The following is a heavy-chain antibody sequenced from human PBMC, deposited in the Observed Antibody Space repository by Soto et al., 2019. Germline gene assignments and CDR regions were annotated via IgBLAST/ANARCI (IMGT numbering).Heavy chain of an antibody. Sequence: ASVKVSCKASGYTFTSYYMHWVRQAPGQGLEWMGIINPSGGSTSYAQKFQGRVTMTRDTSTSTVYMELSSLRSEDTAVYYCAREEGRWELLRAYYFDYWGQGTLVTVSS. D-gene: IGHD1-26*01. CDR3: AREEGRWELLRAYYFDY. CDR1: GYTFTSYY. J-gene: IGHJ4*02. V-gene: IGHV1-46*01. CDR2: INPSGGST.